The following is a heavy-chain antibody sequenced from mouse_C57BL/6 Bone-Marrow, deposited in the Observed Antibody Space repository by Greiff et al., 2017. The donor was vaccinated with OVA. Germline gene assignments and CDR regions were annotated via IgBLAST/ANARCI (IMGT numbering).Heavy chain of an antibody. CDR3: ARSLYYGSIYWYFDV. CDR2: INPNYGTT. Sequence: EVQLVESGPELVKPGASVKISCKASGYSFTDYNMNWVKQSNGKSLEWIGVINPNYGTTSYNQKFKGKATLTVDQSSSTAYMQLNSLTSEDSAVYYCARSLYYGSIYWYFDVWGTGTTVTVSS. V-gene: IGHV1-39*01. D-gene: IGHD1-1*01. CDR1: GYSFTDYN. J-gene: IGHJ1*03.